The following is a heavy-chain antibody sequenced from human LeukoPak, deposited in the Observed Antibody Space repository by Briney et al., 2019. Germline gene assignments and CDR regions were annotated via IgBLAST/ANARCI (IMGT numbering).Heavy chain of an antibody. CDR2: INEDGSKK. CDR3: DYRGE. Sequence: GGSLRLSCVGSAFTFSSSWMNWVRQAPGKGLEWVANINEDGSKKSYVDSVKGRFTISRDNAKSSLFLQMSSLRAEDTALYYCDYRGEWGQGILVTVSS. J-gene: IGHJ4*02. V-gene: IGHV3-7*05. CDR1: AFTFSSSW. D-gene: IGHD3-10*01.